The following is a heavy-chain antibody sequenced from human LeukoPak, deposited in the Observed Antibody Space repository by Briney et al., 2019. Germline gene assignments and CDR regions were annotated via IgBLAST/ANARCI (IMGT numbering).Heavy chain of an antibody. CDR3: ARGSELLWFGELTYFDY. Sequence: SETLSLTCAVSGGSISCSNWWSWVRQPPGKGLEWIGEIYHSGSTNYNPSLKSRVTISVDKSKNQFSLKLSSVTAADTAVYYCARGSELLWFGELTYFDYWGQGTLVTVSS. D-gene: IGHD3-10*01. V-gene: IGHV4-4*02. CDR1: GGSISCSNW. CDR2: IYHSGST. J-gene: IGHJ4*02.